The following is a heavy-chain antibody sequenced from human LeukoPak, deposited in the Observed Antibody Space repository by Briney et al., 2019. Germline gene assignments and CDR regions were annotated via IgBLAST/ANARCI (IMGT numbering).Heavy chain of an antibody. J-gene: IGHJ4*02. CDR3: ARGSLYDFWSGYLYYFDY. CDR1: GGSISSSSYY. V-gene: IGHV4-39*07. CDR2: IYYSGST. D-gene: IGHD3-3*01. Sequence: SETLSLTCTVSGGSISSSSYYWGWIRQPPGKGLEWIGSIYYSGSTYYNPSLKSRVTISVDTSKNQFSLKLSSVTAADTAVYYCARGSLYDFWSGYLYYFDYWGQGTLVIVSS.